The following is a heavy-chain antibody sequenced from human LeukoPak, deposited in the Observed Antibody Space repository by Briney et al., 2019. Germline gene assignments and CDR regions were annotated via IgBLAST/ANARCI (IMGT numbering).Heavy chain of an antibody. CDR3: ATPVDFWSGYSSFDY. Sequence: PGGSLRLSCAASGFTFSSYAMHWVRQAPGKGLEWVAVISYDGSNKYYADSVKGRFTISRDNSKNTLYLQMNSLRAEDTAVYYCATPVDFWSGYSSFDYWGQGTWSPSPQ. D-gene: IGHD3-3*01. CDR1: GFTFSSYA. CDR2: ISYDGSNK. J-gene: IGHJ4*02. V-gene: IGHV3-30-3*01.